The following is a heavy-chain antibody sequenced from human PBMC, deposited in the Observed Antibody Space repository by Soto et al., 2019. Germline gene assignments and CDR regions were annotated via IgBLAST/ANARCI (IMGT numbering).Heavy chain of an antibody. Sequence: GGSLRLSCAASGFSFGTYVMNWVRQAPGKGLEWVSGISGSGGRVYSADSVKGRFTISRDNSRNTLYLQINSLRAEDTAIYYCAMTRLYDTGTNDYHRDALDIWGQGTQVTVSS. CDR3: AMTRLYDTGTNDYHRDALDI. D-gene: IGHD3-22*01. CDR2: ISGSGGRV. V-gene: IGHV3-23*01. J-gene: IGHJ3*02. CDR1: GFSFGTYV.